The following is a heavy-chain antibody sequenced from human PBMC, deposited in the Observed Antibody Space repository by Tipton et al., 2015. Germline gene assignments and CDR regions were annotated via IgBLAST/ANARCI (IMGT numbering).Heavy chain of an antibody. CDR2: ISTGGRTI. J-gene: IGHJ4*02. Sequence: SLRLSCAASGFTFSDYYMSWIRQAPGKGLEWVSFISTGGRTIYYADSVRGRSTISRDNAKNTLYLQMNSLRAEDTAIYYCAKDLGYSSGWFDFEYWGQGTLVTVSS. CDR3: AKDLGYSSGWFDFEY. D-gene: IGHD6-19*01. V-gene: IGHV3-11*01. CDR1: GFTFSDYY.